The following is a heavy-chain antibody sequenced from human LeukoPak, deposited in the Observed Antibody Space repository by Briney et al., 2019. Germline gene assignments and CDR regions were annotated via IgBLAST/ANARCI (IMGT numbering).Heavy chain of an antibody. V-gene: IGHV3-7*01. CDR1: GFTFSSYW. CDR3: ARVQWELRGVGSYFEY. Sequence: PGGSLRLSCVVSGFTFSSYWMSWVRQAPAKGLEWVANIKQDGSEKYYVDSVKGRFTMSRDNAKNSLYLQMNSLRAEDTAVYYCARVQWELRGVGSYFEYWGQGALVTVSS. CDR2: IKQDGSEK. D-gene: IGHD1-26*01. J-gene: IGHJ4*02.